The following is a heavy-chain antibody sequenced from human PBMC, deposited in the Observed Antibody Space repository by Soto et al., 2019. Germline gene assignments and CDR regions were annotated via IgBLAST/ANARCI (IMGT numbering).Heavy chain of an antibody. V-gene: IGHV1-2*02. CDR1: GYSFTAYH. D-gene: IGHD6-19*01. Sequence: ASVKVSCKASGYSFTAYHMHWLRQAPGQGPEWMGWINPNDGGTNYAQNFQGRVSMTRDTSSSTGYMELTGLRSDDTAVYYCARDTVDGTDFWGQGPLVTVYS. CDR3: ARDTVDGTDF. CDR2: INPNDGGT. J-gene: IGHJ4*02.